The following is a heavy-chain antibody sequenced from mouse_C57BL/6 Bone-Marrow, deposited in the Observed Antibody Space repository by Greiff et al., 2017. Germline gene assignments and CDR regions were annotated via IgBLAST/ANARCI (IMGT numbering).Heavy chain of an antibody. CDR3: ARGDYYGSSYAWYFDD. CDR1: GYTFTSYW. J-gene: IGHJ1*03. Sequence: VQLQQPGAELVKPGASVKMSCKASGYTFTSYWITWVKQRPGQGLEWIGDIYPGSGSTNYNEKFKSKATLTVDTSSSTAYMQLSSLTSEDSAVYYCARGDYYGSSYAWYFDDWGTGTTVTVSS. CDR2: IYPGSGST. V-gene: IGHV1-55*01. D-gene: IGHD1-1*01.